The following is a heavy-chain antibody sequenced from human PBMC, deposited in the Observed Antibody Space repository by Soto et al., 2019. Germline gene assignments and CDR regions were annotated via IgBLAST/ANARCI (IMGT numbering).Heavy chain of an antibody. CDR1: GFTFSNAW. Sequence: PGGSLRLSCAASGFTFSNAWMSWVRQAPGKGQEWVGRIKSKTDGGTTDYAAPVKGRFTISRDDSKNTRYLQMNSLKNEDTAVYYCTTVTFSGGSCYSRDYYYYYYMDVWGKGTTVTVSS. CDR2: IKSKTDGGTT. D-gene: IGHD2-15*01. CDR3: TTVTFSGGSCYSRDYYYYYYMDV. J-gene: IGHJ6*03. V-gene: IGHV3-15*01.